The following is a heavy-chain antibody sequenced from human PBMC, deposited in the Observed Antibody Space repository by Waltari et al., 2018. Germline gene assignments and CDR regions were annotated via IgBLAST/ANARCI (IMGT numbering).Heavy chain of an antibody. CDR2: ISGSGDSI. Sequence: EVQLVESGGGLVQPGGSLRLSCAASGFTFDSYAMIWVRQAPGWGLEWVSHISGSGDSIYYAESVKGRFTISRDNSKNTLYLQMNSLRAEDTAVYYCAKRRCSGSGCSSSEGFDYWGQGTLVTVSS. J-gene: IGHJ4*02. CDR1: GFTFDSYA. CDR3: AKRRCSGSGCSSSEGFDY. V-gene: IGHV3-23*04. D-gene: IGHD2-15*01.